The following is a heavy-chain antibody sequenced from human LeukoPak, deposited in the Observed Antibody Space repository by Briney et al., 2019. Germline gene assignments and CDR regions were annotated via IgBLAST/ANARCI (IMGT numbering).Heavy chain of an antibody. D-gene: IGHD3-10*01. Sequence: SETLSLTCAVSGASISGSNYYWCWIRQPPGKGLEWIGNIYSSGSTYYNPSLKSRVTISVDTSKNQFSLKLSSVTAADTAVYYCARSAWPSGAFDYWGQGTLVTVSS. J-gene: IGHJ4*02. CDR2: IYSSGST. V-gene: IGHV4-39*07. CDR3: ARSAWPSGAFDY. CDR1: GASISGSNYY.